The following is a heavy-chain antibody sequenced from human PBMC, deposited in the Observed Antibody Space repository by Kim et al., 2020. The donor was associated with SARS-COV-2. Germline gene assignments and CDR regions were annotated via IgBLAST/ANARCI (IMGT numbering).Heavy chain of an antibody. CDR2: TYYSGST. D-gene: IGHD3-22*01. V-gene: IGHV4-30-2*01. J-gene: IGHJ3*01. CDR1: GGSISSSSYS. CDR3: ARIDSSAYYYAFDF. Sequence: SETLSLTCVVSGGSISSSSYSWNWIRQTPGKGLEWIGYTYYSGSTYYNPALKSRVTISVDRSDNQFSLSLSSVTAADTAVYYCARIDSSAYYYAFDFWG.